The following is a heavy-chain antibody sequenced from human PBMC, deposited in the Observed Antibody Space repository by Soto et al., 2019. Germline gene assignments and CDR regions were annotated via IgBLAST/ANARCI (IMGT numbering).Heavy chain of an antibody. CDR2: IYYTVTT. V-gene: IGHV4-61*01. D-gene: IGHD6-19*01. Sequence: PAETFPSPALPLVAPSAVLFFYWSWVLHPPGQRLEWIGYIYYTVTTNYNPSLASRVAMSVDTSKKQFTLNLRSLTAADTARFYCARLTTRRGWSLSESWGKGMFVTVSP. J-gene: IGHJ5*02. CDR1: VAPSAVLFFY. CDR3: ARLTTRRGWSLSES.